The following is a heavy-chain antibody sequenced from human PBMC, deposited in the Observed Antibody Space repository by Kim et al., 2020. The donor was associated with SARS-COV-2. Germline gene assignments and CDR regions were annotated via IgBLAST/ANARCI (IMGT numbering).Heavy chain of an antibody. CDR2: INHSGST. CDR1: GGSFSGYY. J-gene: IGHJ4*02. V-gene: IGHV4-34*01. CDR3: ASLNLDY. Sequence: SETLSLTCAVYGGSFSGYYWSWIRQPPGKGLEWIGEINHSGSTNYNPSLKSRVTISVDTSKNQFSLKLSSVTAADTAVYYCASLNLDYWGQGTLVTVSS.